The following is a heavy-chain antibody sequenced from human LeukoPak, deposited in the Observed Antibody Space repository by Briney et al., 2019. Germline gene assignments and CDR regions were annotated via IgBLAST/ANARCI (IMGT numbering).Heavy chain of an antibody. CDR2: FDPEDGET. V-gene: IGHV1-24*01. J-gene: IGHJ4*02. CDR3: ATDRGYSSSWYLLDY. D-gene: IGHD6-13*01. Sequence: ASVKVSCKVSGYTLTELSKHWVRQAPGKGLEWMGGFDPEDGETIYAQKFQGRVTMTEDTSTDTAYMELSSLRSEDTAVYYCATDRGYSSSWYLLDYWGQGTLVTVSS. CDR1: GYTLTELS.